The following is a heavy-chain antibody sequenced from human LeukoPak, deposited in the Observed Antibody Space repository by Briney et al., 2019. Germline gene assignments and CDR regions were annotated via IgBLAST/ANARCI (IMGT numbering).Heavy chain of an antibody. CDR3: VSIKVAVAGSGA. CDR1: GFTVSSNY. J-gene: IGHJ4*02. V-gene: IGHV3-53*01. D-gene: IGHD6-19*01. CDR2: IYSGGST. Sequence: GGSLRLSCAASGFTVSSNYMSWVRQAPGKGLEWVSVIYSGGSTYYADSVKGRFTISRDNSKNTLYLQMNSLRAEDTAVYYCVSIKVAVAGSGAWGQGTLVTVSS.